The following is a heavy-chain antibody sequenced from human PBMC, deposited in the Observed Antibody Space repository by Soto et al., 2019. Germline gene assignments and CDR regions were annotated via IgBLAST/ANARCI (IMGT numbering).Heavy chain of an antibody. CDR1: GGSISSYY. J-gene: IGHJ5*02. CDR3: ARSIAAAGNWFDP. CDR2: IYYSGST. V-gene: IGHV4-59*01. D-gene: IGHD6-13*01. Sequence: QVQLQESGPGLVKPSETLSLTCTVSGGSISSYYWSWIRQPPGKGLEWIGYIYYSGSTNYNPSLKSRVTISVDTSKNQFSLKLSSVTAADTAVYYCARSIAAAGNWFDPWGQGTLVTVSS.